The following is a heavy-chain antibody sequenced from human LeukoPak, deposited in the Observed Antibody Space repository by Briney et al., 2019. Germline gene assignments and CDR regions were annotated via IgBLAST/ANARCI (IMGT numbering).Heavy chain of an antibody. CDR2: ISAYNGNT. D-gene: IGHD2-15*01. CDR3: ARGSEDIVVVVAATARGAFDI. V-gene: IGHV1-18*01. CDR1: GYTFTSYG. Sequence: SVKVSCKASGYTFTSYGISWVRQAPGQGLEWMGWISAYNGNTNYAQKLQGRVTMTTDTSTSTAYMELRGLRSDDTAVYYCARGSEDIVVVVAATARGAFDIWGQGTMVTVSS. J-gene: IGHJ3*02.